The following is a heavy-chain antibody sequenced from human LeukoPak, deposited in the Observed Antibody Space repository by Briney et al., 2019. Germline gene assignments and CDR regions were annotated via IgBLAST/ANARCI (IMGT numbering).Heavy chain of an antibody. Sequence: GGSLRLSCAASGFTFSNYWMHWVRQAPGKEPLCGSRINADGSNPYYAVCVQGRFTISRDNAKNTLYLQMNSLRAEDTAMYYCVRGQTRVVTPGFEYWGQGTLVTVSS. CDR1: GFTFSNYW. CDR2: INADGSNP. CDR3: VRGQTRVVTPGFEY. V-gene: IGHV3-74*01. J-gene: IGHJ4*02. D-gene: IGHD4-23*01.